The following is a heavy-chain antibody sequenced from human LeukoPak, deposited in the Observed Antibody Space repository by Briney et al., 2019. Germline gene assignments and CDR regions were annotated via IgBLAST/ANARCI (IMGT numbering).Heavy chain of an antibody. D-gene: IGHD2-2*01. J-gene: IGHJ4*02. Sequence: PGGTLRLSCAASGFTFSSYAMSWVRQAPGKGLEWVSAISGSGGSTYYADSVKGRFTISRDNSKNTLYLQMNSLRAEDTAVYYCAKDRAVVVPAALDYWGQGTLVTVSS. CDR1: GFTFSSYA. CDR2: ISGSGGST. V-gene: IGHV3-23*01. CDR3: AKDRAVVVPAALDY.